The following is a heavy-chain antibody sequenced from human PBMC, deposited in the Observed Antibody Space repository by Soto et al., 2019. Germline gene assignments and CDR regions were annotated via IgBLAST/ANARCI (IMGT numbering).Heavy chain of an antibody. V-gene: IGHV3-53*01. CDR3: ARLGGNSAFDI. Sequence: GGSLILSCAASGFTVSSNYMSWVRQAPGKGLEWVSVIYSGGSTYYADSVKGRFTISRDNSKNTLYLQMNSLRAEDTAVYYCARLGGNSAFDIWGQGTMVTVSS. D-gene: IGHD2-21*02. CDR1: GFTVSSNY. CDR2: IYSGGST. J-gene: IGHJ3*02.